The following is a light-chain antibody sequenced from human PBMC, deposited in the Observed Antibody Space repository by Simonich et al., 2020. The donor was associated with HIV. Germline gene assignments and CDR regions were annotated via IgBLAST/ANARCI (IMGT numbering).Light chain of an antibody. CDR2: DVS. Sequence: QSALTQPRSVSGSPGQSVTISCTGSSSDIGTYNYVSWYQQHPGKAPKLMIYDVSKRPSGVPDRFSGSKSGNTASLTISGLQAEDEAYYYCSSYTSSSTWVFGGGTKLTVL. J-gene: IGLJ3*02. V-gene: IGLV2-11*01. CDR1: SSDIGTYNY. CDR3: SSYTSSSTWV.